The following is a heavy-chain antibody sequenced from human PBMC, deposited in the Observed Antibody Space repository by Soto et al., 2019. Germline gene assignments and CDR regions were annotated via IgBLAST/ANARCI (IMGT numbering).Heavy chain of an antibody. CDR3: AKSRSSGWSPPDY. D-gene: IGHD6-19*01. V-gene: IGHV3-9*01. J-gene: IGHJ4*02. CDR2: ISWNSGAI. CDR1: GFTFDDYV. Sequence: PGGSLRLSCAASGFTFDDYVMFWVRQPPGKGLEWVSGISWNSGAIGYADSVKGRFTISRDNAKNSLYLQMSSLRPEDTAFYYCAKSRSSGWSPPDYWGQGTLVTVSS.